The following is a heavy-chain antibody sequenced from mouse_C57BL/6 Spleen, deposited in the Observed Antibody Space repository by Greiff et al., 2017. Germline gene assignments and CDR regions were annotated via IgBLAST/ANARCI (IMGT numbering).Heavy chain of an antibody. CDR1: GYTFTDYE. CDR2: IDPETGGT. CDR3: TRRGLYGNYPAWFAY. V-gene: IGHV1-15*01. D-gene: IGHD2-10*02. Sequence: QVHVKQSGAELVRPGASVTLSCKASGYTFTDYEMHWVKQTPVHGLEWIGAIDPETGGTAYNQKFKGKAILTADKSSSPAYMELRSLTSEDSAVYYCTRRGLYGNYPAWFAYWGQGTLVTVSA. J-gene: IGHJ3*01.